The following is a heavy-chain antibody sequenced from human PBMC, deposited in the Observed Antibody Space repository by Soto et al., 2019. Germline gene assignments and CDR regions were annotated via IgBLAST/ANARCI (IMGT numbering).Heavy chain of an antibody. CDR1: GGSISSYY. CDR2: IYYSGSTGST. CDR3: ARPSMEPRHLRLWELSLSFWDY. V-gene: IGHV4-59*08. J-gene: IGHJ4*02. Sequence: SETLSLTCTVSGGSISSYYWSWIRQPPGKGLEWIGYIYYSGSTGSTNYNPSLKSRVTISVDTSKNQFSLKLSSVTAADTAVYYCARPSMEPRHLRLWELSLSFWDYWGQGTLVTVSS. D-gene: IGHD3-16*02.